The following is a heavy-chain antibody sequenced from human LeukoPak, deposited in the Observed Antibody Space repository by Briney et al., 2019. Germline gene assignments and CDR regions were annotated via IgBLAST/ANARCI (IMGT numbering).Heavy chain of an antibody. Sequence: GGSLRLSCAASGSTFSSYWMSWVRQAPGKGLEWVANIKQDGSEKYYVDSVKGRFTISRDNAKNSLYLQMNSLRAEDTAVYYCARDLLGDSQTGWGQGTLVTVTS. V-gene: IGHV3-7*01. CDR3: ARDLLGDSQTG. CDR2: IKQDGSEK. CDR1: GSTFSSYW. J-gene: IGHJ4*02. D-gene: IGHD3-10*01.